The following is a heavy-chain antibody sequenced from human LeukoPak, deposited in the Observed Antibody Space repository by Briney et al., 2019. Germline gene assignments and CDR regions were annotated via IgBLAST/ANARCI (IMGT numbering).Heavy chain of an antibody. J-gene: IGHJ4*02. V-gene: IGHV4-59*08. CDR1: GGSLSRYS. Sequence: SETLSLTCTVSGGSLSRYSRSWIRQPPGKGLEWVGYIYYSGSTNYNPSLKSRVTISVDTSKNQFSLNLSSVTAADTAVYYCARHVGRGSGTYPFDNWGQGTLVTVSS. CDR3: ARHVGRGSGTYPFDN. D-gene: IGHD3-10*01. CDR2: IYYSGST.